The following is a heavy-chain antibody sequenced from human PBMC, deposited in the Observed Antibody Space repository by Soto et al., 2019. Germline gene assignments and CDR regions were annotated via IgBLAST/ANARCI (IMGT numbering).Heavy chain of an antibody. CDR1: GFTFSSYA. CDR2: ISGSGGST. Sequence: PGGSLRLSCAASGFTFSSYAMSWVRQAPGKGLEWVSAISGSGGSTYYADSVKGRFTISRDNSKNTLYLQMNSLRAEDTAVYYCAKDRGSSGWPQPGWFDPWGQGTLVTVSS. J-gene: IGHJ5*02. V-gene: IGHV3-23*01. CDR3: AKDRGSSGWPQPGWFDP. D-gene: IGHD6-19*01.